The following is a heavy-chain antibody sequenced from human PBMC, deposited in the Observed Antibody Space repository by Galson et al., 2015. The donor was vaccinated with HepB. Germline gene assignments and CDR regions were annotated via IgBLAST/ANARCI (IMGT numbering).Heavy chain of an antibody. Sequence: SVKVSCKASGYTFTSYYMHWVQQAPGQGLEWMGIINPSSGSTSYTQKFQGRVTMTRDTSTTTVYMELSSLRSEDTAVYFCTRGCSGGSCLEYFQHWGQGTLVTVSS. CDR3: TRGCSGGSCLEYFQH. CDR1: GYTFTSYY. CDR2: INPSSGST. J-gene: IGHJ1*01. D-gene: IGHD2-15*01. V-gene: IGHV1-46*03.